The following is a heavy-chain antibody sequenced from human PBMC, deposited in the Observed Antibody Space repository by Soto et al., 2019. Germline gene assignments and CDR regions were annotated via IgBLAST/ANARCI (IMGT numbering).Heavy chain of an antibody. J-gene: IGHJ4*02. CDR2: IYYSGST. D-gene: IGHD2-15*01. Sequence: LCGGSISSGGYYWSWIRQHPGKGLEWIGYIYYSGSTYYNPSLKSRVTISVDTSKNQFSLKLSSVTAADTAVYYCAGGNRYCSGGSCLSYWGQGTLVTVSS. V-gene: IGHV4-31*02. CDR1: GGSISSGGYY. CDR3: AGGNRYCSGGSCLSY.